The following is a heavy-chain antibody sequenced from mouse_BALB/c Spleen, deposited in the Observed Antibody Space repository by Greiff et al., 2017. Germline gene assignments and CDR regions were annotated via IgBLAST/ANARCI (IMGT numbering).Heavy chain of an antibody. CDR1: GFSLTSYD. CDR2: IWAGGST. J-gene: IGHJ4*01. CDR3: ASQCITTTTGAMDY. D-gene: IGHD1-2*01. Sequence: VKLVESGPGLVAPSQSLSITCTVSGFSLTSYDVHWVRQPPGKGLEWLGVIWAGGSTNYNSAIMSRLSISKDNAKSQVFLKMNSRHTDDTAMYYYASQCITTTTGAMDYWGEGTSVTVSS. V-gene: IGHV2-9*02.